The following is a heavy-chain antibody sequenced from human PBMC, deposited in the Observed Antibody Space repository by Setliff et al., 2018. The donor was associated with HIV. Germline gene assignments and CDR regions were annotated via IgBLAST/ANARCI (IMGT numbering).Heavy chain of an antibody. CDR1: GGSFSGYY. Sequence: SQTLSLTCAVYGGSFSGYYWSWIRQPPGKGLEWIGEINDSGSTNYNPSLKSRVTMSVDTSKNQFSLKLNSVTAADTAVYYCGRGSRITIFGVVKGTNWFDPWGQGTLVTVSS. V-gene: IGHV4-34*01. D-gene: IGHD3-3*01. CDR3: GRGSRITIFGVVKGTNWFDP. CDR2: INDSGST. J-gene: IGHJ5*02.